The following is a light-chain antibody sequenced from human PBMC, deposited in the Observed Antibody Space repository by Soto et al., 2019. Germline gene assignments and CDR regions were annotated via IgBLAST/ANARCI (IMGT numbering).Light chain of an antibody. V-gene: IGKV3-11*01. J-gene: IGKJ4*01. CDR1: QSVSKY. CDR2: DAS. Sequence: ELVLTQSPATLSLSPGGSATLSCRASQSVSKYVAWYQQKPGQALRLLIYDASKRAAGIPARFSGSGSGTDFTLTISSLEPEDFAVYFCHQRSNWPLTFGGGTKLEIK. CDR3: HQRSNWPLT.